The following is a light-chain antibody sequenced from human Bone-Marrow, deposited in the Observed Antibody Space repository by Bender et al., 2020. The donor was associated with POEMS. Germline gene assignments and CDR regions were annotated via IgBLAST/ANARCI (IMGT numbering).Light chain of an antibody. J-gene: IGLJ2*01. V-gene: IGLV2-23*02. CDR3: CSNAGSSVF. Sequence: QSALTQPASVSGSPGQSITISCTGTSSDIGGHNSVSWYQHHPGKVPKVMIFEVTQRPSGVSNRFSGSKSGNTASLTISGLQAEDEADYHCCSNAGSSVFFGGGTKLTVL. CDR2: EVT. CDR1: SSDIGGHNS.